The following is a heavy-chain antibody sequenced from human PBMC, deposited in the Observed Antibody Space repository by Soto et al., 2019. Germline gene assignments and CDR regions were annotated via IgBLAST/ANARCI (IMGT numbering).Heavy chain of an antibody. D-gene: IGHD2-2*01. V-gene: IGHV3-30-3*01. Sequence: QVQLVESGGGVVQPGRSLRLSCAASGFTFSSYAMHWVRQAPGKGLEWVAVISYDGSNKYYADSVKGRFTISRDNSKNPLYLQMNSLRAEDTAVYYCARDAYCSSTSCYYYGMDVWGQGTTVTVSS. CDR1: GFTFSSYA. CDR2: ISYDGSNK. CDR3: ARDAYCSSTSCYYYGMDV. J-gene: IGHJ6*02.